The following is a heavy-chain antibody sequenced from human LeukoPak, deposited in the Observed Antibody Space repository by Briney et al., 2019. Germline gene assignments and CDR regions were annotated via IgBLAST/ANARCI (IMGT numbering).Heavy chain of an antibody. CDR1: GFTVSTND. D-gene: IGHD3-22*01. Sequence: GGSLRLSCAASGFTVSTNDMTWVRQAPGRGLEWVSAIYGGSSTHYADSVNGRFIISRDNSKNTLYLQMNTLRAEDTAVYYCASYYDTSGHYVDYWGQGTLVTVSS. V-gene: IGHV3-66*01. CDR2: IYGGSST. J-gene: IGHJ4*02. CDR3: ASYYDTSGHYVDY.